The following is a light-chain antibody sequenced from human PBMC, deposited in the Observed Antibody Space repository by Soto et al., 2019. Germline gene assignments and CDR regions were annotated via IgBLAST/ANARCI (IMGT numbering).Light chain of an antibody. CDR3: QQYGGSPRT. J-gene: IGKJ1*01. CDR1: QSISNNY. V-gene: IGKV3-20*01. CDR2: DAS. Sequence: EMVLTQSPGTLSLSPGERATLSCRASQSISNNYLAWYQQTPGQAPRLLIYDASNRAAGIPDRFSGSGSGTDFTLTISRLEPEDFGVYHCQQYGGSPRTFGQGTKVEIK.